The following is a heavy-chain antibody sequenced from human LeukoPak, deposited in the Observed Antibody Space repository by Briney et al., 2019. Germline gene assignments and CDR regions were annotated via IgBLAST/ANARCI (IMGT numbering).Heavy chain of an antibody. D-gene: IGHD1-7*01. CDR1: GGSISSYY. CDR2: IYHSGST. J-gene: IGHJ4*02. V-gene: IGHV4-4*07. Sequence: SETLSLTCTVSGGSISSYYWSWIRQPAGKGLEWIGRIYHSGSTYYNPSLKSRVTISVDTSKNQFSLKLSSVTAADTAVYYCVRESRNWNYLSLWGQGTLVTVSS. CDR3: VRESRNWNYLSL.